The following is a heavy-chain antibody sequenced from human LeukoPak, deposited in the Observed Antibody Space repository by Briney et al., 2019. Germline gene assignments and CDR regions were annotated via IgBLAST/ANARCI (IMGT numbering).Heavy chain of an antibody. Sequence: GGSLRLSCAASGFTFSNYWMSWVRQAPGKGLEWVANIKQDGSEKYYVDSVKGRFTISRDNSKNTLYLQMDSLRGEDTAVYYCAKDFRIGYSAHFDYWGQGALVTVSS. V-gene: IGHV3-7*03. D-gene: IGHD2-21*01. CDR1: GFTFSNYW. J-gene: IGHJ4*02. CDR3: AKDFRIGYSAHFDY. CDR2: IKQDGSEK.